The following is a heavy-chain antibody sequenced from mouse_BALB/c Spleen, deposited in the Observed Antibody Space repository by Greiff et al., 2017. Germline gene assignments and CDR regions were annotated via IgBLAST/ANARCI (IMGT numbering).Heavy chain of an antibody. CDR2: IDPSDSYT. CDR3: ANWLYYAMDY. CDR1: GYTFTSYW. D-gene: IGHD4-1*01. Sequence: VQLQQSGAELVKPGASVKLSCKASGYTFTSYWMHWVKQRPGQGLEWIGEIDPSDSYTNYNQKFKGKATLTVDKSSSTAYMQLSSLTSEDSAVYYCANWLYYAMDYWGQGTSVTVSS. V-gene: IGHV1-69*02. J-gene: IGHJ4*01.